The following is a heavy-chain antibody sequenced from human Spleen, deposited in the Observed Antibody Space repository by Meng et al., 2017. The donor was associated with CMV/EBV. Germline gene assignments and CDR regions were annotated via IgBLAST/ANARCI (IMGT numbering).Heavy chain of an antibody. J-gene: IGHJ4*02. CDR1: GFTFSSYA. CDR3: AKEGQWELLQAVDY. Sequence: GESLKISCAASGFTFSSYAMSWVRQAPGKGLEWVSAISGSGGSTYYADSVKGRFTISRDNSKNTLYLQMNSLRAEDTAVYYCAKEGQWELLQAVDYWGQGTLVTVSS. CDR2: ISGSGGST. V-gene: IGHV3-23*01. D-gene: IGHD1-26*01.